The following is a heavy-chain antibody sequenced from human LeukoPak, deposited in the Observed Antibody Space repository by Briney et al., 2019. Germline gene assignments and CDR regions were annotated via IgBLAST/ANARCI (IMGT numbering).Heavy chain of an antibody. J-gene: IGHJ2*01. D-gene: IGHD6-19*01. CDR2: ISGSGGST. Sequence: GGSLRLSCAASGFTFSTYAMSWVRQAPGKGLEWVSLISGSGGSTYFADSVKGRFTVSRDSSKNTLYLQMNSLRAEDTAVYFCAKQKFRSSSGWYTDDWYFDLWGRGTLVTVSS. CDR3: AKQKFRSSSGWYTDDWYFDL. V-gene: IGHV3-23*01. CDR1: GFTFSTYA.